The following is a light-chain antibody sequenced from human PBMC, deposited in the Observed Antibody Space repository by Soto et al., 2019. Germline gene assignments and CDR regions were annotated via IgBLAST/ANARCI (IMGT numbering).Light chain of an antibody. J-gene: IGKJ5*01. Sequence: EIVLMQSPGTLSLSPGERATLSCRASQTMTRAYLAWYQQKPGQAPRLLIYGASTRATGIPARFSGSGSGTEFTLTISSLQSEDFAVYYCQQYNNWPTFGQGTRLEIK. CDR1: QTMTRA. CDR2: GAS. CDR3: QQYNNWPT. V-gene: IGKV3-15*01.